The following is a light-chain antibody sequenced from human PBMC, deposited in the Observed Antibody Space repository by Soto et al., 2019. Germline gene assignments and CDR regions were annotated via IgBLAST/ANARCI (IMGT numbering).Light chain of an antibody. Sequence: DIQMTQSPSSLSASVGDRVTITCRASQSIMKYLHWYQQKPGKVPKLLIYAASSLESGVPSRFSGSGSETDFSLTISSLQPEDFATYYCQQSYNSPRTFGPGTKLDIK. CDR1: QSIMKY. J-gene: IGKJ1*01. CDR2: AAS. CDR3: QQSYNSPRT. V-gene: IGKV1-39*01.